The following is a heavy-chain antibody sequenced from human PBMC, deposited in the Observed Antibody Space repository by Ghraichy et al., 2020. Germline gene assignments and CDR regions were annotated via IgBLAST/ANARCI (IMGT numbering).Heavy chain of an antibody. CDR2: INPSGATT. J-gene: IGHJ6*02. V-gene: IGHV3-48*03. Sequence: GESLNISCAASGFSIITYEMTWVRQAPGKGLEWVSYINPSGATTHYADSVKGRFTISRDDAKNSLYLQMTSLRAEDTAVYYCARDEARGVGQYGMDVWGQGTTVTVSS. CDR1: GFSIITYE. CDR3: ARDEARGVGQYGMDV. D-gene: IGHD3-10*01.